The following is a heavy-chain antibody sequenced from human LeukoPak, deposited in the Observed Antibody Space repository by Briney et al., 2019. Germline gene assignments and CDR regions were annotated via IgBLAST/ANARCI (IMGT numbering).Heavy chain of an antibody. CDR3: ARDVEYRSTSCFDY. CDR2: IYHSGST. D-gene: IGHD2-2*01. CDR1: GGSISSGGYY. V-gene: IGHV4-30-2*01. J-gene: IGHJ4*02. Sequence: SQTLSLTCTVSGGSISSGGYYWSWIRQPPGKGLEWIGYIYHSGSTYYNPSLKSRVTISVDRSKNQFSLKLSSVTAADTAVYYCARDVEYRSTSCFDYWGQGTLVTVSS.